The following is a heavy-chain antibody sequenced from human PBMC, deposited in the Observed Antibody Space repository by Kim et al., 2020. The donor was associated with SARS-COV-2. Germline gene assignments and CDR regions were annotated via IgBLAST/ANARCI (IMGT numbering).Heavy chain of an antibody. J-gene: IGHJ4*02. CDR2: ISGSGGST. CDR1: GFTFSSYA. V-gene: IGHV3-23*01. CDR3: AKVRRVSDYVWGSYRYNFDY. D-gene: IGHD3-16*02. Sequence: GGSLRLSCAASGFTFSSYAMSWVRQAPGKGLEWVSAISGSGGSTYYADSVKGRFTISRDNSKNTLYLQMNSLRAEDTAVYYCAKVRRVSDYVWGSYRYNFDYWGQGTLVTVSS.